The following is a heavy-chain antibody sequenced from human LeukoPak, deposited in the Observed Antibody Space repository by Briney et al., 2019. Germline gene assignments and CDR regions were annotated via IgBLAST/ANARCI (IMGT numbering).Heavy chain of an antibody. CDR2: ISGSGGST. Sequence: PGGSLRLSCAASGFTFSSYAMSWVRQAPGKGLEWVSAISGSGGSTYYADSVKGRFTISRDNSKNTLYLQMNSLRAEDTAVYYCAKTHWGIWLEYVDYWGQGTLVTVSS. CDR1: GFTFSSYA. J-gene: IGHJ4*02. CDR3: AKTHWGIWLEYVDY. V-gene: IGHV3-23*01. D-gene: IGHD3-16*01.